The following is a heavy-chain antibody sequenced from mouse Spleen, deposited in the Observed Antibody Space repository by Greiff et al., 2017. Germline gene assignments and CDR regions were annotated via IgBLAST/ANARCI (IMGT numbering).Heavy chain of an antibody. Sequence: VQLVESGPELVKPGASVKISCKASGYTFTDYYINWVKQKPGQGLEWIGWIYPGSGNTKYNQKFKGKATLTVDKSSSTAYMELRSLTSEDSAVYYCARLGGDYGEWFAYWGQGTLVTVSA. CDR1: GYTFTDYY. J-gene: IGHJ3*01. CDR2: IYPGSGNT. CDR3: ARLGGDYGEWFAY. V-gene: IGHV1-84*02. D-gene: IGHD2-13*01.